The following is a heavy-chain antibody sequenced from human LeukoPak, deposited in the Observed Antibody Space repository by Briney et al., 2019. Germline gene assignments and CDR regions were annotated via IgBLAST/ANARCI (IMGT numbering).Heavy chain of an antibody. CDR1: GFTFSSYA. D-gene: IGHD6-19*01. J-gene: IGHJ4*02. V-gene: IGHV3-23*01. CDR3: AKDVDSSGWYFDY. Sequence: GGSLRLSCAASGFTFSSYAMSWVRQAPGKGLEWVSAISGSGDSTYYADSVKGRFTISRDNSKNTLYLQMNSLRAEDTAVYYCAKDVDSSGWYFDYWGQGTLVTVSS. CDR2: ISGSGDST.